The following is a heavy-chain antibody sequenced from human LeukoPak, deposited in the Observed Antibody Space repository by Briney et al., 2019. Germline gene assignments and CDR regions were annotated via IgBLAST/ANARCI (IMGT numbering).Heavy chain of an antibody. Sequence: PGRSLRLSCAASGFTFSSYGMHWVRQAPGKGLEWVAVISYDGSNKYYADSVKGRFTISRDNSKNTLYLQMNSLRAEDTAVYYCAKDRGPYSSSSGEQDYWGQGTLVTVSS. CDR3: AKDRGPYSSSSGEQDY. V-gene: IGHV3-30*18. CDR2: ISYDGSNK. D-gene: IGHD6-6*01. J-gene: IGHJ4*02. CDR1: GFTFSSYG.